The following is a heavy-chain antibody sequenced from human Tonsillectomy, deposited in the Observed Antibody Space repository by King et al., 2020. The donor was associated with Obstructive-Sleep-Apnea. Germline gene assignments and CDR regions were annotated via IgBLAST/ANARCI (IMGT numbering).Heavy chain of an antibody. V-gene: IGHV4-4*02. CDR3: ARAAGHYDILTGYYLTNFDY. J-gene: IGHJ4*02. CDR2: IYHSGST. Sequence: VQLQESGPGLVKPSGTLSLTCAVSGGSISSSNWWSWVRQPPGKGLEWIGEIYHSGSTNYNPSLKSRVTISVDKSKNQFSLKLSSVTAADTAVYYCARAAGHYDILTGYYLTNFDYWGQGTLVTVSS. D-gene: IGHD3-9*01. CDR1: GGSISSSNW.